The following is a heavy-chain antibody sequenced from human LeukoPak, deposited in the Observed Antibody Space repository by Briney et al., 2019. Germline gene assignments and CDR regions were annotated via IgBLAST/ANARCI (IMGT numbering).Heavy chain of an antibody. CDR3: AKDIKYYDSSGLDY. V-gene: IGHV3-9*01. D-gene: IGHD3-22*01. CDR2: ISWNSGSI. J-gene: IGHJ4*02. Sequence: GGSLRLSCAASGFTFDDYAMHWVRQAPGKGLEWVSGISWNSGSIDYADSVKGRFTISRDSAKNSLYLQMNSLRAEDTALYYCAKDIKYYDSSGLDYWGQGTLVTVSS. CDR1: GFTFDDYA.